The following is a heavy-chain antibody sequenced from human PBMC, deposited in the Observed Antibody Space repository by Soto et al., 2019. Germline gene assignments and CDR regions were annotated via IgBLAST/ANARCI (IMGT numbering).Heavy chain of an antibody. Sequence: GSLRLSCAASGFTFSSYAMSWVRQAPGKGLEWVSAISGSGGSTYYADSVRGRFTISRDNSKNTLYLQMNSLRAEDTAVYYCAKGRAQYSISWDPFDYYYYYGMDVWGQGTTVTVSS. CDR1: GFTFSSYA. CDR3: AKGRAQYSISWDPFDYYYYYGMDV. D-gene: IGHD6-6*01. V-gene: IGHV3-23*01. CDR2: ISGSGGST. J-gene: IGHJ6*02.